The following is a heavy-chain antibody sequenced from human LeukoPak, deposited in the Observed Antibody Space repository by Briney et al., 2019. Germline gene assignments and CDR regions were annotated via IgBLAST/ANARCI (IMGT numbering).Heavy chain of an antibody. CDR1: GFTFRLHA. CDR3: AKGVYQFYGSGSYTLDF. V-gene: IGHV3-23*01. J-gene: IGHJ4*02. Sequence: PGGSLRLSCAASGFTFRLHAMAWVRQAPGKGLELVSALSGSGTGTHYSDSVKGRFTISRDNSKNTLNLQMNRLRAEDTAVYYCAKGVYQFYGSGSYTLDFWGQGTQVTVSS. D-gene: IGHD3-10*01. CDR2: LSGSGTGT.